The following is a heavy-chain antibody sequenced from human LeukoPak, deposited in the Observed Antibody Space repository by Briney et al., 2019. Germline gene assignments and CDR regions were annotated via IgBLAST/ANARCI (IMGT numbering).Heavy chain of an antibody. CDR3: VSPRGFSYGYFDY. CDR1: GGSISSSSAY. V-gene: IGHV4-39*01. D-gene: IGHD5-18*01. J-gene: IGHJ4*02. Sequence: SETLSLTCTVSGGSISSSSAYWGWIRQPPGKGLEWIGSIYYSKSTYYNPSLKSRVTISADTSKNQFSLTLGSVSATDTAVYYCVSPRGFSYGYFDYWGQGTLVTVSS. CDR2: IYYSKST.